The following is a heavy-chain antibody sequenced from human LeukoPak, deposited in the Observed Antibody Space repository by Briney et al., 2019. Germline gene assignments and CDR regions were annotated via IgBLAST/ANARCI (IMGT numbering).Heavy chain of an antibody. D-gene: IGHD3-22*01. CDR3: AKVDSTSYYEVLDF. V-gene: IGHV3-23*01. CDR2: ISGGGSST. Sequence: GGSLRLSCAVSGFTFSSYAMHWVRQAPGKGLEWVSTISGGGSSTNYGDSVKGRFTISRDNTKDTLYLQMSSLRADDTAVYYCAKVDSTSYYEVLDFWGQGTLVTVSS. J-gene: IGHJ4*02. CDR1: GFTFSSYA.